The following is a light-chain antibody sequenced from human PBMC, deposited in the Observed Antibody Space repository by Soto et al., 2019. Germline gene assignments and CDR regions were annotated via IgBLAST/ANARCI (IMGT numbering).Light chain of an antibody. J-gene: IGLJ2*01. CDR3: GTWDSSLSAVV. CDR1: SSNIGNNY. CDR2: DNN. Sequence: QSVLTQPPSVSAAPGQTVTISCSGSSSNIGNNYVSWYQQFPGTAPKLLIYDNNKRPSGIPDRISGSKSGTSATLGITGLQTGDEADYYCGTWDSSLSAVVFGGGTKLTVL. V-gene: IGLV1-51*01.